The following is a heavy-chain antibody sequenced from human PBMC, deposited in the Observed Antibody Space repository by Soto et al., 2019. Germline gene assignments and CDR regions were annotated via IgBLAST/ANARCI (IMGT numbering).Heavy chain of an antibody. Sequence: SETLSLTCAVYGGSFSCYYWSWIRQPPGKGLEWIGEINHSGSTNYNPSLKSRVTISVDTSKNQFSLKLSSVTAADTAVYYCARARNGYYDSSGYYGYWGQGTLVTVSS. CDR3: ARARNGYYDSSGYYGY. J-gene: IGHJ4*02. CDR2: INHSGST. CDR1: GGSFSCYY. V-gene: IGHV4-34*01. D-gene: IGHD3-22*01.